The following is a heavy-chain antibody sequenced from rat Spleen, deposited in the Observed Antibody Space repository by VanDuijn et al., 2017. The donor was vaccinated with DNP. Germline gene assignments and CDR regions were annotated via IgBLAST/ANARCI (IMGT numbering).Heavy chain of an antibody. CDR2: ISNSGST. CDR1: GYSITSNY. Sequence: EVQLQESGPGLVEPSQSLSLTCSVTGYSITSNYWGWFRKFPGNKMEWIGHISNSGSTSYNPSLTSRISIGRDTSKSQFFLQLNSVTTEDTATYFCARWPGYNPPYAMDAWGQGTSVTVSS. D-gene: IGHD1-4*01. V-gene: IGHV3-1*01. CDR3: ARWPGYNPPYAMDA. J-gene: IGHJ4*01.